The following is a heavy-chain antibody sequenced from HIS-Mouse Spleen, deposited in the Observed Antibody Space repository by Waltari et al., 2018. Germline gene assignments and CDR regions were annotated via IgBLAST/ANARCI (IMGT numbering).Heavy chain of an antibody. J-gene: IGHJ4*02. Sequence: QVQLVQSGAEVKKPGASVKVSCKASGYTFTGYYMHWVRQAPGQGLEWMEWINPNSGGTNYARKFQVRVTMTRDTSISTAYMELGRLRSDDTAVYYGARLGDRGYITGNLVDCWGQGTLVTVSS. V-gene: IGHV1-2*02. CDR2: INPNSGGT. D-gene: IGHD3-10*01. CDR1: GYTFTGYY. CDR3: ARLGDRGYITGNLVDC.